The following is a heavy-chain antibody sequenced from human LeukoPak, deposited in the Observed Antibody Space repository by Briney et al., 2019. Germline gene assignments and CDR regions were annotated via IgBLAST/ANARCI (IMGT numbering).Heavy chain of an antibody. CDR3: ARGSQNVVITAYDY. Sequence: GESLKISCKGSGYSFTSYWIGWVRQMPGKGLEWMGIIYPGDSDTRYSPSFQGQVTISADKSINTAYLQWSSLKASDSAMYYCARGSQNVVITAYDYRGQGTLVPVSS. CDR2: IYPGDSDT. CDR1: GYSFTSYW. V-gene: IGHV5-51*01. J-gene: IGHJ4*02. D-gene: IGHD3-22*01.